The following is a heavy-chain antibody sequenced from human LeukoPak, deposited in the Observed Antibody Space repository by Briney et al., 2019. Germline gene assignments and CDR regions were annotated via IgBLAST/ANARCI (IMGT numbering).Heavy chain of an antibody. CDR1: GFTFSDHH. V-gene: IGHV3-72*01. Sequence: GGSLRLSCAASGFTFSDHHMDWVRQAPGEGLEWVARIRNKANRYTTGYAASVKGRFTISRDDSENSLYLQMDSLKTEDTAVYYCARSPLGIAPFDYWGQGTLVTVSS. CDR2: IRNKANRYTT. CDR3: ARSPLGIAPFDY. D-gene: IGHD7-27*01. J-gene: IGHJ4*02.